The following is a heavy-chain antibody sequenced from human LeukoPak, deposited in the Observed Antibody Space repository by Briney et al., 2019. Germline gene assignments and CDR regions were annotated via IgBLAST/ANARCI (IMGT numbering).Heavy chain of an antibody. CDR3: ASSYGSGSLADY. CDR1: GFTFSSYE. J-gene: IGHJ4*02. Sequence: PGGSLRLSCAASGFTFSSYEMNWVRQAPGKGLEWVSYISSSGSTIYYADSVKGRFTISRDNAKNSLYLQMNSLRAEDTAVYYCASSYGSGSLADYWGQGTLVTVSS. D-gene: IGHD3-10*01. V-gene: IGHV3-48*03. CDR2: ISSSGSTI.